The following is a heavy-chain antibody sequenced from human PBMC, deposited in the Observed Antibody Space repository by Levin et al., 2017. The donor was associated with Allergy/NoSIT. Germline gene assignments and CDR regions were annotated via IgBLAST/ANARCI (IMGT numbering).Heavy chain of an antibody. Sequence: PGGSLRLSCAASGFTFSNYGMNWVRQAPGKGLEWVSAISGSGGSTYYADSVEGRFTISRDNSKNTLYLQMKSLRAEDTAVYYCAKPNDYIWGRYPYGMDVWGQGTTVTVSS. CDR2: ISGSGGST. D-gene: IGHD3-16*01. V-gene: IGHV3-23*01. CDR3: AKPNDYIWGRYPYGMDV. J-gene: IGHJ6*02. CDR1: GFTFSNYG.